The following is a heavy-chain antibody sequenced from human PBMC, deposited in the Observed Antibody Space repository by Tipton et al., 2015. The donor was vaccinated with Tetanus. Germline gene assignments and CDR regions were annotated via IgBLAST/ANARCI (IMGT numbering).Heavy chain of an antibody. CDR2: INHSGST. V-gene: IGHV4-34*01. J-gene: IGHJ4*02. CDR3: ARASRIVVVVAATPQGYFDY. D-gene: IGHD2-15*01. CDR1: GGSFSGYY. Sequence: TLSLTCAVYGGSFSGYYWSWIRQPPGKGLEWIGEINHSGSTNYKPSLKGRVTISVDTSKNQFSLKLGSVTAADTAVYYCARASRIVVVVAATPQGYFDYWGQGTLVTVSS.